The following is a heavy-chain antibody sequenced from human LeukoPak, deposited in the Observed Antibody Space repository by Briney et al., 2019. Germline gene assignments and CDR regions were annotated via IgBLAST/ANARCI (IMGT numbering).Heavy chain of an antibody. V-gene: IGHV3-7*01. Sequence: WVAKIKQDGSEKYYVDSVKGRFTISRDNAKNSLYLQMNSLRAEDTAVYYCARVRSYGMDVWGEGTTVTVSS. J-gene: IGHJ6*04. CDR3: ARVRSYGMDV. CDR2: IKQDGSEK.